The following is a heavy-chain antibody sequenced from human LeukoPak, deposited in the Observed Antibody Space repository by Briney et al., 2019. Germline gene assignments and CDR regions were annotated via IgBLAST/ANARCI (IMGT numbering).Heavy chain of an antibody. D-gene: IGHD2/OR15-2a*01. CDR2: IWYDGSNK. V-gene: IGHV3-33*06. CDR1: GFTFSSYG. Sequence: GRSLRLSCAASGFTFSSYGMHWVRQAPGEGLEWVAVIWYDGSNKYYADSVKGRFTISRDNSKNTLYLQMNSLRAEDTAVYYCAKGVAISTYLLYAFDIWGQGTMVTVSS. J-gene: IGHJ3*02. CDR3: AKGVAISTYLLYAFDI.